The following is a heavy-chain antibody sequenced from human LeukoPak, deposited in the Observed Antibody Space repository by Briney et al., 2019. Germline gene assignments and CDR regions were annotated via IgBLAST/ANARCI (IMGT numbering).Heavy chain of an antibody. D-gene: IGHD3-10*01. CDR1: GGTFSSYA. Sequence: SVKVSCKASGGTFSSYAISWVRQAPGQGLEWVGRIIPIFGTANYAQKFQGRVTITTDESTSTAYMELSSLRSEDTAVYYCVRDQSYYGSGSHHSWFDPWGQGTLVTVSS. V-gene: IGHV1-69*05. J-gene: IGHJ5*02. CDR3: VRDQSYYGSGSHHSWFDP. CDR2: IIPIFGTA.